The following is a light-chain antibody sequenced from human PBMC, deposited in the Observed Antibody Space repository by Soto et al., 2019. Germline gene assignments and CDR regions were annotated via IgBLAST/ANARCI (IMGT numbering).Light chain of an antibody. Sequence: DIQMTQSPSSVSASVGDRVTITCRASQGISSLLAWYQQKPGKAPKLLIYYASNLENGVTSRFSGSGSGPDFTLTISSLQPEDFATYFCQQADSFPWTFGQGTKVEL. CDR1: QGISSL. CDR2: YAS. J-gene: IGKJ1*01. V-gene: IGKV1D-12*01. CDR3: QQADSFPWT.